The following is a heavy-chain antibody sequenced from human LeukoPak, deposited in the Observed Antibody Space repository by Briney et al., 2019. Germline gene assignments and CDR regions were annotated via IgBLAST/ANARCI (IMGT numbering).Heavy chain of an antibody. D-gene: IGHD3-10*01. CDR1: GFTLSSYS. V-gene: IGHV3-21*01. J-gene: IGHJ5*02. CDR2: ISISSTYI. Sequence: GGSLRLSCAASGFTLSSYSMNWVRQAPGKGLEWVSSISISSTYIYYADSVKGRFTISRDNAKNSLYLQMNSLRAEDTAVYYCARDLERITLVRGVIPNWFDPWGQGTLVTVSS. CDR3: ARDLERITLVRGVIPNWFDP.